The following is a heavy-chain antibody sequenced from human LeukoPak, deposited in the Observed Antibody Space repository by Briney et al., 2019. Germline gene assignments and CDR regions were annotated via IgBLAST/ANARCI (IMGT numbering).Heavy chain of an antibody. Sequence: ASVKVSCKASGGTFTGYYMHWVRQAPGQGLEWMGRINPNSGGTNYAQKSQGRVTMTRDTSISTAYMELSRLRSDDTAVYYCARASVGGRDLVNWFDPWGQGTLVTVSS. CDR2: INPNSGGT. D-gene: IGHD2-15*01. J-gene: IGHJ5*02. V-gene: IGHV1-2*06. CDR3: ARASVGGRDLVNWFDP. CDR1: GGTFTGYY.